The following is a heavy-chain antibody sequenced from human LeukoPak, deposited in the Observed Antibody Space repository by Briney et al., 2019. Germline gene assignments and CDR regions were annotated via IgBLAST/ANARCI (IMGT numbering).Heavy chain of an antibody. V-gene: IGHV3-53*01. D-gene: IGHD3-22*01. J-gene: IGHJ4*02. CDR1: GFTVSSNY. CDR3: ARGPDYYDSSGYYSDY. CDR2: IYSGGST. Sequence: GSLRLSCAASGFTVSSNYMSWVRQAPGKGLEWVSVIYSGGSTYYADSVKGRFTISRDNSKNTLYLQMNSLRAEDTAVYYCARGPDYYDSSGYYSDYWGQGTLVTVSS.